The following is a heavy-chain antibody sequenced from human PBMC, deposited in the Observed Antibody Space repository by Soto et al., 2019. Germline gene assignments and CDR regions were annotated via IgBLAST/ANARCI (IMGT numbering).Heavy chain of an antibody. D-gene: IGHD1-1*01. J-gene: IGHJ4*02. CDR1: GYTFTSYG. Sequence: QVQLVQSGAEVKNPGASMKVSCKASGYTFTSYGISWVRQAPGQGLEWMGWISPYGITDYAQSLQGRVTVTTNPSTNTAHMELRSLRSDDTAVYYCARDRSTHDYWGQGTLVTVSS. V-gene: IGHV1-18*01. CDR2: ISPYGIT. CDR3: ARDRSTHDY.